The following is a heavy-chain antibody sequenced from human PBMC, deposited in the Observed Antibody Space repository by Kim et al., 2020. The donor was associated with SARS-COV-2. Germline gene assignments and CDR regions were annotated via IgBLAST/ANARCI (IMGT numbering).Heavy chain of an antibody. CDR2: ISAYNGNT. CDR3: ARDYGVVVITYSDY. D-gene: IGHD3-22*01. V-gene: IGHV1-18*04. Sequence: ASVKVSCKASGYTFTSYGISWVRQAPGQGLEWMGWISAYNGNTNYAQKLQGRVTMTTDTSTSTAYMELRSLRSDDTAVYYCARDYGVVVITYSDYWGQGTRVTVSS. J-gene: IGHJ4*02. CDR1: GYTFTSYG.